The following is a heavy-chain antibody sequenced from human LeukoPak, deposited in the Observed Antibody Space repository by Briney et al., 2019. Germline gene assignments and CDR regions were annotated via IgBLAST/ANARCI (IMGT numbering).Heavy chain of an antibody. CDR2: IYYSGST. J-gene: IGHJ3*02. Sequence: SETLSLTCTVSGGSISSYYWSWIRQPPGKGLEWIGYIYYSGSTNYNPSLKSRVTISVDTSKNQFSLKLSSVTAADTAVYYRARACYSSSWSNAFDIWGQGTMVTVSS. D-gene: IGHD6-13*01. CDR1: GGSISSYY. V-gene: IGHV4-59*01. CDR3: ARACYSSSWSNAFDI.